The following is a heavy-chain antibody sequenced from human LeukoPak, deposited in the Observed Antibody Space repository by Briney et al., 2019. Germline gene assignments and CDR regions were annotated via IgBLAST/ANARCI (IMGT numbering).Heavy chain of an antibody. CDR3: ATQSVGATTEGLSLVDY. CDR2: IYTSGST. D-gene: IGHD1-26*01. J-gene: IGHJ4*02. V-gene: IGHV4-61*02. CDR1: GGSISSGSYY. Sequence: TSETLSLTCTVSGGSISSGSYYWSWTRQPAGKGLEWIGRIYTSGSTNYNPSLKSRVTISVDTSKNQFSLKLSSVTAADTAVYYCATQSVGATTEGLSLVDYWGQGTLVTVSS.